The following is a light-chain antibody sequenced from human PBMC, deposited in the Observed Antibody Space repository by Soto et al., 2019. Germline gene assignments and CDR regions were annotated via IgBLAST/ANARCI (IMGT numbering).Light chain of an antibody. CDR1: NSNIGSNT. CDR3: AAWDDTLNGYV. CDR2: SNN. V-gene: IGLV1-44*01. Sequence: VLTQPFSASATPGQRVTISCSGSNSNIGSNTVDWYQHLPGTAPRLLIYSNNQRPSGVPDRFSGSKSGTSASLAISGLQSEDEADYYCAAWDDTLNGYVFGTGTKVTVL. J-gene: IGLJ1*01.